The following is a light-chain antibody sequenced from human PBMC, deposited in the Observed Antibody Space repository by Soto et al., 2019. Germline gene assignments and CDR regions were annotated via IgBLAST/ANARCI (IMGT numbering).Light chain of an antibody. V-gene: IGLV2-23*02. CDR2: EVS. Sequence: QSALTQPASVSGSPGQSITISCTGSSSDVGVSNLVSWYQQHPGNAPKLIIYEVSQRPSGVSNRFSGAKSGNTASLTISGLQADDGGDYYCCSYANRRGLFGAGTKLTVL. J-gene: IGLJ3*02. CDR3: CSYANRRGL. CDR1: SSDVGVSNL.